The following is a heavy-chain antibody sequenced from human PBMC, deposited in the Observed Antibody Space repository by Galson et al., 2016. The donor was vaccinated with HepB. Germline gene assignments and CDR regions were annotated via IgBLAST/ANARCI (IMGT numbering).Heavy chain of an antibody. CDR2: VSGSGDGT. J-gene: IGHJ4*02. V-gene: IGHV3-23*01. CDR1: GFTFSNYV. CDR3: AKGVAAEGPSPFEN. Sequence: SLRLSCAVSGFTFSNYVMSWVRQAPGKGLVWVSSVSGSGDGTYYADSVKGRFTISRDNSKNTVYMHMNSLRDEDTAVYFCAKGVAAEGPSPFENWGQGTLVTVSS. D-gene: IGHD6-13*01.